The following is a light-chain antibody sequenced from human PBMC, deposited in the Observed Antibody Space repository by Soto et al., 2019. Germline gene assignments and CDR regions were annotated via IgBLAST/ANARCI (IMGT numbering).Light chain of an antibody. CDR2: DVS. CDR3: SSYTSSSTYV. J-gene: IGLJ1*01. V-gene: IGLV2-14*01. Sequence: QSVLTQPASVSGSPGQSIAISCTGTSSDVGGYNYVSWYQQHPGKAPKLMIYDVSNRPSGVSNRFSGSTSGNTASLTISGLQAEDEGDYYCSSYTSSSTYVFGTGTKLTVL. CDR1: SSDVGGYNY.